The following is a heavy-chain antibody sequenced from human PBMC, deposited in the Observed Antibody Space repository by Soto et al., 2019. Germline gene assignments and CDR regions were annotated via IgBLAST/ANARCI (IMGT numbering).Heavy chain of an antibody. CDR1: GGSMIGYY. V-gene: IGHV4-59*12. J-gene: IGHJ4*02. Sequence: QVQLQESGPGLVKPSETLSLTCSVSGGSMIGYYWSWIRQTPGKGLEWFGYIYYSGGTNYNPSLKSRVTISVDTSKNHITLNLRYVTAADTAVYFCAREGRRGLPAVWGQGTLVTVSS. D-gene: IGHD4-17*01. CDR3: AREGRRGLPAV. CDR2: IYYSGGT.